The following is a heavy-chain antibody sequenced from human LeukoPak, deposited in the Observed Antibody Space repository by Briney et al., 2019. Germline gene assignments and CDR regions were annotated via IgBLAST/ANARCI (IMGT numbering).Heavy chain of an antibody. V-gene: IGHV3-30*02. D-gene: IGHD3-22*01. CDR2: IRYDGSNK. Sequence: GGSLRLSCAASGFTFSSYGMHWVRQAPAKGLERVAFIRYDGSNKYYADSVKGRFTISIDNPENTLYLQMNSLRAEDTAVYYCAREQRRITMIVVAFGAFYFWGQGTMVTVS. J-gene: IGHJ3*01. CDR3: AREQRRITMIVVAFGAFYF. CDR1: GFTFSSYG.